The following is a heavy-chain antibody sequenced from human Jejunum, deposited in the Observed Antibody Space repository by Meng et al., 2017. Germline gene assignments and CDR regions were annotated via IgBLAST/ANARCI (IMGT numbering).Heavy chain of an antibody. CDR1: GYTFTGYY. D-gene: IGHD3-22*01. J-gene: IGHJ4*02. CDR3: AMGTSNYDSSGYYGLDH. Sequence: ASVKVSCKASGYTFTGYYMHWVRQAPGQGLEWMGWISPTTGDTDYAQKFQGGLTMTRDTSISTAYMELSRLRSDDTAVYFCAMGTSNYDSSGYYGLDHWGQGTLVTVSS. CDR2: ISPTTGDT. V-gene: IGHV1-2*02.